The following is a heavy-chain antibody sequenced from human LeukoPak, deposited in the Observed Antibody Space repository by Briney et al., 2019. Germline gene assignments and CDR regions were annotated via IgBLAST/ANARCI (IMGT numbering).Heavy chain of an antibody. J-gene: IGHJ5*02. CDR2: IYPPDSDA. V-gene: IGHV5-51*01. Sequence: GESLQISCQGSGCSFATYWIGWVRQMPGKGLEWMGIIYPPDSDAKYSPSFQGLVTISADKSINTAYLQWKSLKASETAMYYCARLSDYGFNWFDPWGQGTLVTVSS. CDR3: ARLSDYGFNWFDP. D-gene: IGHD3-3*01. CDR1: GCSFATYW.